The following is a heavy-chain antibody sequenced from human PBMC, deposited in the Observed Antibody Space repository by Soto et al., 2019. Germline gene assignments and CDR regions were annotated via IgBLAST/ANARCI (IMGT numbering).Heavy chain of an antibody. CDR1: GGTFSSYA. CDR3: ASHYYGSGSAFFYYFDY. V-gene: IGHV1-69*13. D-gene: IGHD3-10*01. CDR2: IIPIFGTA. Sequence: GASVKVSCKASGGTFSSYAISWVRQAPGQGLEWMGGIIPIFGTANYAQKFQGRVTITADESTSTAYMELSSLRSEDTAVYYCASHYYGSGSAFFYYFDYWGQGTLVTV. J-gene: IGHJ4*02.